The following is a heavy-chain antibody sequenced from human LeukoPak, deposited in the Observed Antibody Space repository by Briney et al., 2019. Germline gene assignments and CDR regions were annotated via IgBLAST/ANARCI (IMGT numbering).Heavy chain of an antibody. Sequence: GGSLRLSCAASGFTFSSYGLSWVRQAPGKGLEWVSTISGSGGTTYYADSVKGRFTISRDNSKNTLYLQMNSLRAEDTAVYYCARVSSTELLDYWGQGTLVTVSS. CDR2: ISGSGGTT. V-gene: IGHV3-23*01. D-gene: IGHD1-26*01. J-gene: IGHJ4*02. CDR3: ARVSSTELLDY. CDR1: GFTFSSYG.